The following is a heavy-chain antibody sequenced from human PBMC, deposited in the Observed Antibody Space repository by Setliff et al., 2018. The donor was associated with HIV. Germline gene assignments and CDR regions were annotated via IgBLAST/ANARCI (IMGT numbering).Heavy chain of an antibody. J-gene: IGHJ4*02. Sequence: SETLSLTCAVYGGSFSGYYWSWIRQPPGKGLEWIGHISTSGTTNYNPSLKSRVTISADTSKSQFSLKLTSVTAADTAAYFCARVSTDYVWGSFLSSGPYYFDFWGQGALVTVSS. CDR2: ISTSGTT. V-gene: IGHV4-4*08. CDR3: ARVSTDYVWGSFLSSGPYYFDF. CDR1: GGSFSGYY. D-gene: IGHD3-16*01.